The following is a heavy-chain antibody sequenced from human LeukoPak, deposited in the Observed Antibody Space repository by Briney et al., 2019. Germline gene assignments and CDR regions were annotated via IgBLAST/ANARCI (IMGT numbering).Heavy chain of an antibody. CDR1: GFTFSDYG. CDR2: ISTDGSDK. J-gene: IGHJ5*02. V-gene: IGHV3-30*18. D-gene: IGHD6-13*01. Sequence: GRSLRLSCAASGFTFSDYGMQWVRQAPGKGLERVALISTDGSDKDYADSVKGRFTLSRDNSKNTLYLQMNSLRVEDTAVYYCAKDGTSSWFGEATWGQGTLVTVSS. CDR3: AKDGTSSWFGEAT.